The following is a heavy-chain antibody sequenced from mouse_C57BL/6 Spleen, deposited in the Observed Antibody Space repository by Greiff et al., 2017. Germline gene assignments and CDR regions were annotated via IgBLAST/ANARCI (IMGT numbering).Heavy chain of an antibody. CDR2: IDPETGGT. CDR1: GYTFTDYE. Sequence: QVQLQQSGAELVRPGASVTLSCKASGYTFTDYEMHWVKQTPVHGLEWIGAIDPETGGTAYNQKFKGKAILTADKSSSTAYMELRSLTSEDSAVYYCTRDYDYDWYLDDWGQGTTLTGAS. J-gene: IGHJ2*01. V-gene: IGHV1-15*01. CDR3: TRDYDYDWYLDD. D-gene: IGHD2-4*01.